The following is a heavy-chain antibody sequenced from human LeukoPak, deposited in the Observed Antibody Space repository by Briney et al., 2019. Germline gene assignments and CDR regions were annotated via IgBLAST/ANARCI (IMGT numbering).Heavy chain of an antibody. J-gene: IGHJ4*02. CDR1: GDSISSYY. D-gene: IGHD3-10*01. CDR2: MYSSGST. V-gene: IGHV4-59*01. Sequence: SETLSLTCTVSGDSISSYYWSWIRQTPGKGLEWIGYMYSSGSTNYNPSLKSRGTISVDTSKNQFSLKLSSVTAADTAVYYCARHSSSGSYYLGGIDYWGQGALVTVSS. CDR3: ARHSSSGSYYLGGIDY.